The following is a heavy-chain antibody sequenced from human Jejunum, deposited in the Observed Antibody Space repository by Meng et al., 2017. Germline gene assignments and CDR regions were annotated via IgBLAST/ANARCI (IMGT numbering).Heavy chain of an antibody. CDR1: GGSISDYY. V-gene: IGHV4-34*01. Sequence: QVKLQQWGAGLLKPSETLSLTCAVYGGSISDYYWTWIRQPPGKGLEWIGEINDSGSTNYNPSLKSRVTISVDTSKSQFYLRASSVTAADTAVYYCARGNEYSNYGADFWGQGTLVTVSS. D-gene: IGHD4-11*01. J-gene: IGHJ4*02. CDR2: INDSGST. CDR3: ARGNEYSNYGADF.